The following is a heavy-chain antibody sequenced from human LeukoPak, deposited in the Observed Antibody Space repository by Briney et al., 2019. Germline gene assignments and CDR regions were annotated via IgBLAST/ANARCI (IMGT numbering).Heavy chain of an antibody. J-gene: IGHJ6*02. D-gene: IGHD3-10*01. V-gene: IGHV5-51*01. CDR3: ARVAYGSGSSYNYYGMDV. CDR1: GYSFGNRW. Sequence: KPGESLKISCKGSGYSFGNRWIGWVRQMPGKGLEWMGIIYPDDSDTIYSPSFEGQGTISADKSISTVYLQWSSLKASDTAMYYCARVAYGSGSSYNYYGMDVWGQGTTVTVSS. CDR2: IYPDDSDT.